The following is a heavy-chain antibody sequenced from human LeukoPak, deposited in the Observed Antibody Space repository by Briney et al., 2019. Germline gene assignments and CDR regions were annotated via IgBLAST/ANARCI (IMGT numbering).Heavy chain of an antibody. D-gene: IGHD6-19*01. CDR1: GCAFSSDW. V-gene: IGHV3-7*01. J-gene: IGHJ4*02. CDR2: IKQDGSEK. CDR3: ARDSSAFDY. Sequence: GGSLRLSCAASGCAFSSDWVRWVGEAAGKGLEWVANIKQDGSEKYYVDSVKGRFTISRDNAKNSLYLQMNSLRAEDTAVYYCARDSSAFDYWGQGTLVTVSS.